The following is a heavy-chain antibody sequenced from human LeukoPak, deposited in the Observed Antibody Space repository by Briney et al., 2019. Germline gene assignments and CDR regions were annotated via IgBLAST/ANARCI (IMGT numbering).Heavy chain of an antibody. Sequence: GASVKVSCKTSGYIFTGYYIHWVRQAPGQGLEWMGWINPNSGGADYAQKFQGRVTMTRDTSISTAYMALSRLRSDDTAVYYCARVSSSWYNFDYWGQGTLVTVSS. CDR2: INPNSGGA. CDR3: ARVSSSWYNFDY. CDR1: GYIFTGYY. D-gene: IGHD6-13*01. J-gene: IGHJ4*02. V-gene: IGHV1-2*02.